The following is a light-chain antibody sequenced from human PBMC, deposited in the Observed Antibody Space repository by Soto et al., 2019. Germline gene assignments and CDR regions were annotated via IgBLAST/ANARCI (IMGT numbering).Light chain of an antibody. CDR2: GAS. Sequence: DIQMTQSPPSLSASVGDRVTITCRASQNVCTYLNWYQQKPGKAPRLLLYGASDLEDGVPARFSCSGSGTDFTLTISSLQPEDYATYYCQQTFYIPLTFGQGTKVDIK. CDR3: QQTFYIPLT. V-gene: IGKV1-39*01. J-gene: IGKJ2*01. CDR1: QNVCTY.